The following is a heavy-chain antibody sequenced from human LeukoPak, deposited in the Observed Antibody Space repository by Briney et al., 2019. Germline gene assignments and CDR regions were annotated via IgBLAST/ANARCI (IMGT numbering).Heavy chain of an antibody. J-gene: IGHJ4*02. D-gene: IGHD3-9*01. CDR1: GYTFTGYY. V-gene: IGHV1-69*13. Sequence: GASVKVSCKASGYTFTGYYMHWVRQAPGQGLEWMGGIIPIFGTANYAQKFQGRVTITADESTSTAYMELSSLRSEDTAVYYCARAYDILTGYQGPNDYWGQGTLATVSS. CDR2: IIPIFGTA. CDR3: ARAYDILTGYQGPNDY.